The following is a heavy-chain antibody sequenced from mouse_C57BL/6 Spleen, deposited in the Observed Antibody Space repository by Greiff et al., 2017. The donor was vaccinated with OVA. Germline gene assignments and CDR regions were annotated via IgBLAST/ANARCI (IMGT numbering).Heavy chain of an antibody. D-gene: IGHD1-1*01. J-gene: IGHJ2*01. V-gene: IGHV1-53*01. Sequence: QVHVKQPGTELVKPGASVKLSCKASGYTFTSYWMHWVKQRPGQGLEWIGNINPSNGGTNYNETFKSKATLTVDKSTSTAYMQLSSLTSEDSAVYYCAREWGYFYYFDYWGQGTTLTVSS. CDR1: GYTFTSYW. CDR2: INPSNGGT. CDR3: AREWGYFYYFDY.